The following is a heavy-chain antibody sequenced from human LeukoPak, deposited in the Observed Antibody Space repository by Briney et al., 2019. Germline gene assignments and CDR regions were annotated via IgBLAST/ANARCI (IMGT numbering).Heavy chain of an antibody. CDR2: INPNSGGT. J-gene: IGHJ3*02. CDR3: ARDREGSYYDFWSGYPDAFDI. V-gene: IGHV1-2*06. D-gene: IGHD3-3*01. Sequence: ASVKVSCKASGYTFTGYYMHWVRQAPGQGLEWMGRINPNSGGTNYAQKFQGRVTMTRDTSISTAYMELSRLRSDDTAVYYCARDREGSYYDFWSGYPDAFDIWGQGTMVTVSS. CDR1: GYTFTGYY.